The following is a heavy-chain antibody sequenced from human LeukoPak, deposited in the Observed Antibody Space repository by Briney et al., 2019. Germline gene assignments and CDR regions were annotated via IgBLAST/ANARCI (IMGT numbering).Heavy chain of an antibody. J-gene: IGHJ4*02. Sequence: GGSLRLSCAASGFTFSSYSMNWVRQAPGKGLEWVSSISSSSSYIYYADSVKGRFTISRDNAKNSLYLQMNSLRAEDTAVYYCAKARYPRGSYDYWGQGTLVTVSS. CDR2: ISSSSSYI. CDR3: AKARYPRGSYDY. CDR1: GFTFSSYS. D-gene: IGHD1-26*01. V-gene: IGHV3-21*04.